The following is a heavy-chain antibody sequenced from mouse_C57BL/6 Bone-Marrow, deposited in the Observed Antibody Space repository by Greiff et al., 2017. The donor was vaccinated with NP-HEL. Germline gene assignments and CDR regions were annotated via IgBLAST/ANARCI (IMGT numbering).Heavy chain of an antibody. CDR2: ISSGSCSI. CDR1: GFTFSDYG. D-gene: IGHD1-1*01. V-gene: IGHV5-17*01. Sequence: DVQLVESGGGLVKPGGSLKLSCAASGFTFSDYGMHWVRQAPEKGLAWVAYISSGSCSIYYADTVKGRFTISSDNAKNTLFLQMTSLRSEDTAMYYCARATTVVPAMDYWGQGTSVTVSS. CDR3: ARATTVVPAMDY. J-gene: IGHJ4*01.